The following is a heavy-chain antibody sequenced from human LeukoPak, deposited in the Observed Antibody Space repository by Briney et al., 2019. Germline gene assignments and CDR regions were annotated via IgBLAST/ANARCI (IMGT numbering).Heavy chain of an antibody. D-gene: IGHD1-7*01. CDR3: ARGSRTGTRGFYYYYYMDV. CDR1: GFTFSDYY. Sequence: GGSLRLSCAASGFTFSDYYMSWIRQAPGKGLEWVSYISSSGSTIYYADSVKGRFTISRDNAKNSLYLQMNSLRAEDTAVYYCARGSRTGTRGFYYYYYMDVWGKGTTVTVSS. J-gene: IGHJ6*03. V-gene: IGHV3-11*01. CDR2: ISSSGSTI.